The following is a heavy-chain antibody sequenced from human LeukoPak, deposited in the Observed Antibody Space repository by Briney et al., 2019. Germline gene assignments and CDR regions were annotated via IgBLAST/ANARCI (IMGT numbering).Heavy chain of an antibody. CDR3: ARAPEGNSSGWRPVAETDY. Sequence: GGSLRLSCAASGFILSPYSMHWVRQAPGKGLEWVAVISFDGTIKYYGDSVNGRFTISRDNAKNSLYLQMNSLRAEDTAVYYCARAPEGNSSGWRPVAETDYWGQGTLVTVSS. D-gene: IGHD6-19*01. CDR2: ISFDGTIK. CDR1: GFILSPYS. V-gene: IGHV3-30-3*01. J-gene: IGHJ4*02.